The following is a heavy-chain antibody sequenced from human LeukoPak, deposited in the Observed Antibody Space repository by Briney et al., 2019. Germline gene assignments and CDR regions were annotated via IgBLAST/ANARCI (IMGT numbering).Heavy chain of an antibody. Sequence: GESLKISCKGSGYSFTSYWIGWVRQMPGKGLEWMGIIYPGDSDTRYSPSFQGQVTISADRSISTAYLQWSSLKASDAAMYYCARLHPVGYCSSTSCFIDYWGQGTLVTVSS. D-gene: IGHD2-2*01. V-gene: IGHV5-51*01. CDR1: GYSFTSYW. J-gene: IGHJ4*02. CDR2: IYPGDSDT. CDR3: ARLHPVGYCSSTSCFIDY.